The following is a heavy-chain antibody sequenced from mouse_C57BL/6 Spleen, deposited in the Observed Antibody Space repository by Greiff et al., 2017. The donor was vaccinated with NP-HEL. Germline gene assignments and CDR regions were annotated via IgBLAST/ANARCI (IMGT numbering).Heavy chain of an antibody. CDR3: ARDRALITTVVGDY. CDR1: GYTFTSYT. CDR2: INPSSGYT. D-gene: IGHD1-1*01. V-gene: IGHV1-4*01. Sequence: QVQLQQSGAELARPGASVKMSCKASGYTFTSYTMHWVKQRPGQGLEWIGYINPSSGYTKYNQKFKDKATVTADKSSSTAYMQLSSLTSEDSAVYYCARDRALITTVVGDYWGQGTTLTVSS. J-gene: IGHJ2*01.